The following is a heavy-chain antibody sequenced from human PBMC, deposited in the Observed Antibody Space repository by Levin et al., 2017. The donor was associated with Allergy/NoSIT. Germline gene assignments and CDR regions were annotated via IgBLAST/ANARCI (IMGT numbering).Heavy chain of an antibody. V-gene: IGHV1-18*01. J-gene: IGHJ4*02. Sequence: GGSLRLSCKASGSTFTSYGISWVRQAPGQGLEWMGWISAYNGNTNYAQKLQGRVTMTTDTSTSTAYMELRSLRSDDTAVYYCARDHLGLSSGYSSSWYYWGQGTLVTVSS. CDR3: ARDHLGLSSGYSSSWYY. D-gene: IGHD6-13*01. CDR2: ISAYNGNT. CDR1: GSTFTSYG.